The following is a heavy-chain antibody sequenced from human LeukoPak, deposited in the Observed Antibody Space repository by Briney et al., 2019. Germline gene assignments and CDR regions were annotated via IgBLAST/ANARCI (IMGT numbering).Heavy chain of an antibody. CDR2: ISAYNGNT. Sequence: ASVKVSCKASGYTFTSYGISWVRQAPGQGLEWMGWISAYNGNTNYVQKLQGRVTMTTDTSTSTAYMELRSLRSDDTAVYYCARDLSRYSYGYPSWFDPWGQGTLVTVSS. CDR1: GYTFTSYG. D-gene: IGHD5-18*01. V-gene: IGHV1-18*01. J-gene: IGHJ5*02. CDR3: ARDLSRYSYGYPSWFDP.